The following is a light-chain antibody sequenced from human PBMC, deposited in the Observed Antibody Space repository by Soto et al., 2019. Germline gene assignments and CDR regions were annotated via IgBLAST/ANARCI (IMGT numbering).Light chain of an antibody. CDR2: GAS. V-gene: IGKV3-15*01. J-gene: IGKJ2*01. CDR1: QSVSSN. CDR3: HQYDDGPYT. Sequence: EIGMTQSPSTLSLSPGERASLSCRSSQSVSSNVAWYQQIPGQTPRLLIYGASTRATGIPVRFSGSGSGTEFTLTISSLQSEDFAVYYCHQYDDGPYTFGQGTKVDIK.